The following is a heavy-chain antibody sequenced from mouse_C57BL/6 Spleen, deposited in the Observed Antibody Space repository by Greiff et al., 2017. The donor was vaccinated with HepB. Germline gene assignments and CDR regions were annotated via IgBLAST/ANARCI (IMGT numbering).Heavy chain of an antibody. J-gene: IGHJ3*01. D-gene: IGHD2-4*01. CDR3: ASDYGFAY. Sequence: QVQLKESGPGLVQPSQSLSITCPVSGFSLTSYGVPWVRQSPGKGLEWLGVIWSGGSTDYNAAFISRLSISKDNSKSQVFFKMNSLQSDDTAIYYWASDYGFAYWGQGTLVTVSA. V-gene: IGHV2-2*01. CDR1: GFSLTSYG. CDR2: IWSGGST.